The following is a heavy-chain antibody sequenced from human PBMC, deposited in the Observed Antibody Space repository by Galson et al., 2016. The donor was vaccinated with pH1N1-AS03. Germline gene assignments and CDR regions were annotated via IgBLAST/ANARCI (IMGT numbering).Heavy chain of an antibody. D-gene: IGHD3-16*01. CDR2: VDPSGII. J-gene: IGHJ6*02. Sequence: ETLSLPCDVLGGTFSGFFWNWVRQSSGKGLEWIGEVDPSGIITYNPSLRSRLHISLDTSSRQFSLNFTSVTSADTAVYFCARLLGKAFPRLGRTFGMDVWGQGTTVTVSS. CDR1: GGTFSGFF. V-gene: IGHV4-34*01. CDR3: ARLLGKAFPRLGRTFGMDV.